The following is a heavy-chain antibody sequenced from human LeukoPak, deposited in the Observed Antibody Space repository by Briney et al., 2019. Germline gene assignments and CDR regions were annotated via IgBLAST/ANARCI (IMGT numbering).Heavy chain of an antibody. V-gene: IGHV3-9*01. Sequence: SGGSLRLSCAASGFTFDDYAMHWVRQAPGKGLEWVSGISWNSGSIGYADSVKGRFTISGDNAKNSLYLQMNSLRAEDTALYYCAKSGSYSSGWYHYDYWGQGTLVTVSS. CDR1: GFTFDDYA. J-gene: IGHJ4*02. CDR3: AKSGSYSSGWYHYDY. D-gene: IGHD6-19*01. CDR2: ISWNSGSI.